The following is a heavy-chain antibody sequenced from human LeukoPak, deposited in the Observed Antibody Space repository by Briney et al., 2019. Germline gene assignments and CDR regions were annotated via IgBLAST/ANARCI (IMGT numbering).Heavy chain of an antibody. CDR2: INSDGSST. D-gene: IGHD3-10*01. CDR1: GFTFSSYW. Sequence: GGSLRLSCAASGFTFSSYWMHWVRQAPGKGLVWVSRINSDGSSTSYADSVKGRFTISRDNAKNTLYRQMNSLRAEDTAVYYCTRRALGGYYYYYMDVWGKGTTVTVSS. V-gene: IGHV3-74*01. CDR3: TRRALGGYYYYYMDV. J-gene: IGHJ6*03.